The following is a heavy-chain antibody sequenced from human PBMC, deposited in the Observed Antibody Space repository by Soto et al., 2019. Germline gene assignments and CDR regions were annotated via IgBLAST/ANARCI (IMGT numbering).Heavy chain of an antibody. Sequence: EVPLVESGGGLVQPGGSLRLSCATSGFTFSDHYLDWVRQAAGKGLEWVGRSKNRGQGFATEYAASVQGRFTITSSDSKSSLYLHMNSLITEDTAVYYCVLWVRGVINYWGQGTLVTVSS. D-gene: IGHD3-10*01. CDR3: VLWVRGVINY. J-gene: IGHJ4*02. CDR2: SKNRGQGFAT. V-gene: IGHV3-72*01. CDR1: GFTFSDHY.